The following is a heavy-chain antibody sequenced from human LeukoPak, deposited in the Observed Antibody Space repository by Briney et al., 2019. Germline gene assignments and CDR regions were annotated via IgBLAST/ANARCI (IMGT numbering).Heavy chain of an antibody. CDR1: RYTFTSYA. CDR2: INTGNGNT. D-gene: IGHD2-15*01. Sequence: ASVKVSCKASRYTFTSYAMHWVRQAPGQRLEWMGWINTGNGNTKYSQKFQGRLTITRDTSASTAYMELSSPRSEDTAVYYCARDLGYCSGGSCSFYYYYGMDVWGQGTTVTVSS. J-gene: IGHJ6*02. CDR3: ARDLGYCSGGSCSFYYYYGMDV. V-gene: IGHV1-3*04.